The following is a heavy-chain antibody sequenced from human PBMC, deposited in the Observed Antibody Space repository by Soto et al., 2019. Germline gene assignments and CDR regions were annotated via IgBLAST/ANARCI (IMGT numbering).Heavy chain of an antibody. Sequence: GGSLRLSCAASGFTFSSFAMSWVRQAPGKGLEWVSTINKSGGSTYYADSVKGRFTISRDNSKNMLFLQINGLRAEDTAVYYCAKDPHTTGTTFDYWGRGTLVTVFS. D-gene: IGHD1-1*01. V-gene: IGHV3-23*01. J-gene: IGHJ4*02. CDR3: AKDPHTTGTTFDY. CDR1: GFTFSSFA. CDR2: INKSGGST.